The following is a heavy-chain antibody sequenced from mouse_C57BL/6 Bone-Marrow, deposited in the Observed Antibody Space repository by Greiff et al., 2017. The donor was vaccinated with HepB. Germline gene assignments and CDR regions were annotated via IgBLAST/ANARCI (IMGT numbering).Heavy chain of an antibody. CDR2: ISSGSSTI. J-gene: IGHJ3*01. V-gene: IGHV5-17*01. D-gene: IGHD1-1*01. Sequence: EVQRVESGGGLVKPGGSLKLSCAASGFTFSDYGMHWVRQAPEKGLEWVAYISSGSSTIYYADTVKGRFTISRDNAKNTLFLQMTSLRSEDTAMYYCARGYYYGSSPFAYWGQGTLGTVSA. CDR3: ARGYYYGSSPFAY. CDR1: GFTFSDYG.